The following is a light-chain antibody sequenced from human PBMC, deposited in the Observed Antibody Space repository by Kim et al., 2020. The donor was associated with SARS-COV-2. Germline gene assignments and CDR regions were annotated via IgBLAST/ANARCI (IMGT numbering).Light chain of an antibody. CDR1: SLRGYY. CDR2: GKN. CDR3: NSRDSSGNHYV. Sequence: LGQTVRITCQGDSLRGYYASWYQQKPGQAPVLVIYGKNNRPSGIPDRFSGSSSGNTASLTITGAQAENEADYYCNSRDSSGNHYVFGTGTKVTVL. J-gene: IGLJ1*01. V-gene: IGLV3-19*01.